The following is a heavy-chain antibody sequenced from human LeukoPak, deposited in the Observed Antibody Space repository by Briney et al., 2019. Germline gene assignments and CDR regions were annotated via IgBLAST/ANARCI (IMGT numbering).Heavy chain of an antibody. V-gene: IGHV1-46*01. Sequence: ASVTVSCKASGYTFTSYYMHWVRQAPGQGLEWMGIINPSGGSTSYAQKFQGRVTMTRDTSTSTVYMELSSLRSEDTAVYYCARDLPPYSSSRYEHPTTKAYYFDYRGQGTLVTVSS. CDR2: INPSGGST. J-gene: IGHJ4*02. CDR3: ARDLPPYSSSRYEHPTTKAYYFDY. CDR1: GYTFTSYY. D-gene: IGHD6-13*01.